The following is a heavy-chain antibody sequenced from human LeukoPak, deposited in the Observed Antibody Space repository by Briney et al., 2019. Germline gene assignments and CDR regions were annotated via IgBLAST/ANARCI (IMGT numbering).Heavy chain of an antibody. CDR2: INQDGSEK. D-gene: IGHD2-21*01. V-gene: IGHV3-7*01. CDR3: ARSPGVRRTLWA. Sequence: GGSLRLSCAASGSTFSSSWMSWVRQAPGKGLEWVANINQDGSEKYYVDSVKGRFTISRDNAKNSLYLQMNSLRAEDTAMYYCARSPGVRRTLWAWDQGTLVTVSS. CDR1: GSTFSSSW. J-gene: IGHJ5*02.